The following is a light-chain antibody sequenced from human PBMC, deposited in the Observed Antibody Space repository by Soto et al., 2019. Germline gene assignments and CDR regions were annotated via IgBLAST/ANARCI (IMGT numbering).Light chain of an antibody. CDR1: QSVGSK. CDR2: GAS. V-gene: IGKV3-15*01. CDR3: QQYNSWMWT. Sequence: ETVITQSPATLYLSPGERATLSCRASQSVGSKLVWYPQKPGQAPRVLTYGASPRDTGIPARFSGSGAGTECTRIISSLQSEDSEVDYCQQYNSWMWTFGQGTKVDIK. J-gene: IGKJ1*01.